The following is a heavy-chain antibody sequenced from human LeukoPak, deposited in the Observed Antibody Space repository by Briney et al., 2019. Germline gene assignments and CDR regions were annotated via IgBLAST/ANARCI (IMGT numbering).Heavy chain of an antibody. J-gene: IGHJ4*02. CDR1: GFTVSNNY. Sequence: GGSLRLSCTASGFTVSNNYMSWVRQAPGKGLEWVSAISGSGGSTYYADSVKGRFTISRDNSKNTLYLQMNSLRAEDTAVYYCAKVPSFDYGDYLDYWGQGTLVTVSS. D-gene: IGHD4-17*01. V-gene: IGHV3-23*01. CDR3: AKVPSFDYGDYLDY. CDR2: ISGSGGST.